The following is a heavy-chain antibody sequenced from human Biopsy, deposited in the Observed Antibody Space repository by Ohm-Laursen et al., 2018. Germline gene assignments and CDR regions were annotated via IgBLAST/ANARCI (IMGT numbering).Heavy chain of an antibody. CDR2: VNPVSKNT. D-gene: IGHD2-2*01. CDR3: ARAVRNQMLSTV. Sequence: GASVKVSCKAYGYTFTSYDISWMRQVSGQGLEWIGWVNPVSKNTVSVKDFRGRVALTGVTSSSTSYMELRSLTSRDTAIYYCARAVRNQMLSTVWGQGTAVTVSS. V-gene: IGHV1-8*01. J-gene: IGHJ6*02. CDR1: GYTFTSYD.